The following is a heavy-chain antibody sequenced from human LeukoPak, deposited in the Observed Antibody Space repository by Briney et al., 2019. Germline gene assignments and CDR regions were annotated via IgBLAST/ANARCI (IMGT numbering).Heavy chain of an antibody. CDR2: INHSGST. D-gene: IGHD3-3*01. CDR3: ARGPGRITIFGVVITDYFDY. CDR1: GGSFSGYY. Sequence: SETLSLTCAVYGGSFSGYYWSWIRQPPGKGLEWLGEINHSGSTNYNPSLKSRVTISVDTSKNQFSLKLSSVTAADTAVYYCARGPGRITIFGVVITDYFDYWGQGTLVTVSS. J-gene: IGHJ4*02. V-gene: IGHV4-34*01.